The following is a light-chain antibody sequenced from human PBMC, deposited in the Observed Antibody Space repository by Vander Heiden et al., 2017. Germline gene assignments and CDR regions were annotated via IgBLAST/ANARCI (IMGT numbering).Light chain of an antibody. V-gene: IGLV1-44*01. CDR1: SSTTEPTS. J-gene: IGLJ3*02. CDR2: ANN. Sequence: QSVLIQPPSASGTPGQRVTISGSSSSSTTEPTSGNWYQQLTGTAPKLLIYANNPRPSGVPARFSGSKSGTSASLAIRGLQSADEADYYCAVWDASLNVWVFGGGTKLTVL. CDR3: AVWDASLNVWV.